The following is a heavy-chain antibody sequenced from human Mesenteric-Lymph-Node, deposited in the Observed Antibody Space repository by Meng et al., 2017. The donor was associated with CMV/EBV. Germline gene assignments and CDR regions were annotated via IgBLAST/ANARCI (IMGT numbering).Heavy chain of an antibody. J-gene: IGHJ5*02. D-gene: IGHD2-8*01. Sequence: GSLRLSCTVSGGSISSYYWSWIRQPPGKGLEWIGYIYYSGSTNYNPSLKSRVTISVDTSKNQFSLKLSSVTAADTAVYYCARAYCTNGVCYRFDPWGQGTLVTVSS. CDR1: GGSISSYY. CDR3: ARAYCTNGVCYRFDP. V-gene: IGHV4-59*01. CDR2: IYYSGST.